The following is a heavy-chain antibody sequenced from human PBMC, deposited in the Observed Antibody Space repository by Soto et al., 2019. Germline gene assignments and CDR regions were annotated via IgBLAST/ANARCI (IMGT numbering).Heavy chain of an antibody. CDR1: GFSLTTSGVG. Sequence: QITLKESGPTLVKPTQTLTLTCTFSGFSLTTSGVGVGWIRQPPGKALEWLALIYWVDDKRYIPSLKTRLTTTKDTSKNQVVLTMTIMDPVDTATYYCAHKAKTAMAFDYWGQGTLVTVSS. CDR3: AHKAKTAMAFDY. D-gene: IGHD2-2*01. CDR2: IYWVDDK. V-gene: IGHV2-5*02. J-gene: IGHJ4*02.